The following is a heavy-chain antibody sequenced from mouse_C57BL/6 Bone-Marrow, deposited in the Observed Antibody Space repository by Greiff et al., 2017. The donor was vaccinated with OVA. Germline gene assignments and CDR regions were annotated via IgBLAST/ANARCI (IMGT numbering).Heavy chain of an antibody. CDR1: GFHIKNTY. CDR2: IDPANGNT. J-gene: IGHJ4*01. Sequence: EVQLQQSVAELVRPVASFTLSCPASGFHIKNTYMHWVKQRPEQGLEWIGRIDPANGNTKYAPKFQGKATITADTSSNTAYLQLSSLTSEDTAIYYCASSYYGRAMDYWGQGTSVTVSS. CDR3: ASSYYGRAMDY. D-gene: IGHD2-10*01. V-gene: IGHV14-3*01.